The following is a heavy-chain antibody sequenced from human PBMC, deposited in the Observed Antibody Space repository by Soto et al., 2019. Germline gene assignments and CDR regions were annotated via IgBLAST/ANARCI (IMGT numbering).Heavy chain of an antibody. Sequence: QVQLVESGGGVVQPGRSLRLSCAASGFTFSSYGMHWVRQAPGKGLEWVAVIWYDGSNKYYADSVKGRFTISRDNSKNTLYLQMNSLRAEDTAVYYCARENSGSYLRADEYYFDYWGQGTLVTVSS. V-gene: IGHV3-33*01. CDR3: ARENSGSYLRADEYYFDY. CDR2: IWYDGSNK. CDR1: GFTFSSYG. J-gene: IGHJ4*02. D-gene: IGHD1-26*01.